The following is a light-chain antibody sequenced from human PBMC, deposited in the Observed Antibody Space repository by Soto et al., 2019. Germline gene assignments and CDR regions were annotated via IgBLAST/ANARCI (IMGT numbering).Light chain of an antibody. V-gene: IGLV2-8*01. CDR2: EVS. CDR3: SSYAGSNNLV. CDR1: SSDVGGYNY. J-gene: IGLJ2*01. Sequence: QSALTQPPSASGSPGQSVTISCTGTSSDVGGYNYVSWYQQHPGKAPKLMIYEVSKRPSGVPDRFSGSKSGNPASLTVSGLQAEDEADYYCSSYAGSNNLVFGGGTQLTVL.